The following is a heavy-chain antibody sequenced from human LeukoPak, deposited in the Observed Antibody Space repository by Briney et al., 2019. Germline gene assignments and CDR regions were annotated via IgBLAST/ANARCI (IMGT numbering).Heavy chain of an antibody. CDR1: GFTFSSYW. CDR2: INTDGSSK. V-gene: IGHV3-74*01. J-gene: IGHJ4*02. D-gene: IGHD4-23*01. Sequence: PGGSLRLSCAASGFTFSSYWMHWVRQAPGKGLVWVSRINTDGSSKSYADSVKGRFTISRDNAKNTLYLQMNSLRAEDTAVYYCARDQDDYGGNSPLGYWGQGTLVTVSS. CDR3: ARDQDDYGGNSPLGY.